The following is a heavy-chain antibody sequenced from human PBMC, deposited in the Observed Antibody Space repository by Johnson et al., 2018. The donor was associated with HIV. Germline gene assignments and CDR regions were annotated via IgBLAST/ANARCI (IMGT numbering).Heavy chain of an antibody. J-gene: IGHJ3*02. CDR2: ITSKTDGGTI. Sequence: VQLVESGGGVVQPGRSLRLSCAASGFTFTNAWMSWLRQAPGKGLAWIGRITSKTDGGTIEYAAPVKGRFTISRDDSKNTLYLQMNSLRAEDTALYYCAKDRVVQSVGDAFDIWGQGTMVTVSS. V-gene: IGHV3-15*01. CDR1: GFTFTNAW. D-gene: IGHD2-15*01. CDR3: AKDRVVQSVGDAFDI.